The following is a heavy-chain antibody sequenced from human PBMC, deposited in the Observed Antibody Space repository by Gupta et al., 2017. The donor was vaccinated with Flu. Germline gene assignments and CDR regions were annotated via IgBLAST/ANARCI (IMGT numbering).Heavy chain of an antibody. V-gene: IGHV3-9*01. CDR3: AKAAQYCTSSSCRNWFDP. D-gene: IGHD2-2*01. J-gene: IGHJ5*02. CDR1: GFTFGNYA. CDR2: ISWNSGNT. Sequence: EVQLVESGGGLVQPGRSLRLSCAASGFTFGNYAMHWVRQGPGKGLEWVSGISWNSGNTGYADAVKGRFTISRDNAKNSLYLQMNSLRAEDTALYYCAKAAQYCTSSSCRNWFDPWGQGTLVTVSS.